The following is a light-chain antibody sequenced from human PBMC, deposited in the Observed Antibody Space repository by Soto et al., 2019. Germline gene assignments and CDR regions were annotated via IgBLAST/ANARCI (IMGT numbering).Light chain of an antibody. CDR1: QSVSASY. Sequence: TQAPVNLSVSPGERATRSCRASQSVSASYLAWYQQKPGQAPRLLIYDTSTRATGIPARFSGSGSGTEFTLTISSLQSEDFAVYYCQQYNNWPPITFGQGTRLEI. J-gene: IGKJ5*01. CDR2: DTS. V-gene: IGKV3-15*01. CDR3: QQYNNWPPIT.